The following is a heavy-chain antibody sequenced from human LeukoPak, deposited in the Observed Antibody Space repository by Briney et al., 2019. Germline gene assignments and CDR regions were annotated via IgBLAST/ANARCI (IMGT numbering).Heavy chain of an antibody. J-gene: IGHJ4*02. V-gene: IGHV4-4*07. CDR3: ALGGATSYFDY. Sequence: PSETLSLTCTVSGGSLSSYYWSWIRQPAGKGLEWIGHIYTSGSTNYNPSLKSRVTISVDTSKNQFSLKLSSVTAADTAVYYCALGGATSYFDYWGQGTLVTVSS. CDR2: IYTSGST. CDR1: GGSLSSYY. D-gene: IGHD1-26*01.